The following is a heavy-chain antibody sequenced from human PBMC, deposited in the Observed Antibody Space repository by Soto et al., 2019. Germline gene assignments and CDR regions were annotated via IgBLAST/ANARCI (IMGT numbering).Heavy chain of an antibody. J-gene: IGHJ4*02. CDR3: TTGGSPGAWTPGGY. CDR1: GFTFGNAW. Sequence: GGSLRLSCVASGFTFGNAWMGWVRQAPGKGLEWVGHLKTKTAGGTTDYPAPVKGRFTISRDDSKDTLYLQMDSLRPEDTAVYYCTTGGSPGAWTPGGYWGQGTLVTVSS. D-gene: IGHD5-12*01. CDR2: LKTKTAGGTT. V-gene: IGHV3-15*05.